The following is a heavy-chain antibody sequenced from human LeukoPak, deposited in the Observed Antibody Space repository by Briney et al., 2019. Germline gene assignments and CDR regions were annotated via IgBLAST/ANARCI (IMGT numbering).Heavy chain of an antibody. V-gene: IGHV1-8*01. D-gene: IGHD3/OR15-3a*01. CDR1: GYTFTSYD. Sequence: ASVKVSCKASGYTFTSYDINWARQATGQGLEWMGWMNPNSGNTGYAQKFQGRVTMTRNTSISTAYMELSSLRSEDTAVYYCARRARWTDSDAFDIWGQGTMVTVSS. J-gene: IGHJ3*02. CDR2: MNPNSGNT. CDR3: ARRARWTDSDAFDI.